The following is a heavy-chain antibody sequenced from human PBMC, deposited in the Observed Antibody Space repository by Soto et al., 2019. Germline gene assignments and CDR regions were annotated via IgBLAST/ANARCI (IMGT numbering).Heavy chain of an antibody. CDR3: ASGDDFWRGGAYMDV. V-gene: IGHV1-3*01. Sequence: VQLVQSGAEVKKPGASVKVSCKASGYTFTSYAMHWVRQAPGQRLDWMGWINAGNGNTKYSQKYHGRVTITRDPSEITAYMELSSLRSEDTAVYYCASGDDFWRGGAYMDVCGNGTTVTVSS. CDR2: INAGNGNT. D-gene: IGHD3-3*01. J-gene: IGHJ6*03. CDR1: GYTFTSYA.